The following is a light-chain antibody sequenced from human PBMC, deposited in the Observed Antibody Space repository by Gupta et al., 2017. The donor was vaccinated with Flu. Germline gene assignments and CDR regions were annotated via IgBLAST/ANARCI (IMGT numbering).Light chain of an antibody. J-gene: IGLJ3*02. CDR1: SGSIASNY. CDR3: QSYDSTIRV. Sequence: PGKTVTISCTRSSGSIASNYVQWYQQRPGSSPINVIYENYQRPSGAPDRFSGSIDSSSNSASLTISGLKSEDEADYYCQSYDSTIRVFGGGTKLTVL. CDR2: ENY. V-gene: IGLV6-57*01.